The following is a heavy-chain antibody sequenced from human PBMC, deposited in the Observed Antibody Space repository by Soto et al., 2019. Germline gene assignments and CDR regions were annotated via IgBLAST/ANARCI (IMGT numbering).Heavy chain of an antibody. CDR3: ARVTRDDRGYFDL. CDR2: SGTAGDT. CDR1: GFTFTSYD. Sequence: EVQLVESGGGLVQPGGSLRLSCAASGFTFTSYDMHWVRQATGKGLEWVSASGTAGDTYYPGSVKGRFTISRENAKNYLYLQMNSLRAGDTAVYYCARVTRDDRGYFDLWGRGTLVTVSS. V-gene: IGHV3-13*01. J-gene: IGHJ2*01. D-gene: IGHD1-1*01.